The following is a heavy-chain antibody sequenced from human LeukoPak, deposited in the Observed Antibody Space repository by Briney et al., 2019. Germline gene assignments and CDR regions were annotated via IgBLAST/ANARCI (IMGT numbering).Heavy chain of an antibody. CDR3: ARSGVLLWFGELSNWFDP. CDR2: INHSGST. D-gene: IGHD3-10*01. Sequence: SETLSLTCAVYGGSFSGYYWSWIRQPPGKGLEWIGEINHSGSTNYNPSLKSRVTISVDTSKNQFSLKLSSVTAADTAVYHCARSGVLLWFGELSNWFDPWGQGTLVTVSS. V-gene: IGHV4-34*01. CDR1: GGSFSGYY. J-gene: IGHJ5*02.